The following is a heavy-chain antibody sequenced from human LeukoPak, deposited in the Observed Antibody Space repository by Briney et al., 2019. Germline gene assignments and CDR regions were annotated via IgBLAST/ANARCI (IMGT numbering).Heavy chain of an antibody. V-gene: IGHV3-11*01. CDR1: GFTFSDYY. CDR2: INIGGTNT. CDR3: ATDGAGFDT. J-gene: IGHJ5*02. Sequence: GGSLRLSCAASGFTFSDYYMSWIRQAPGKGLEWLSYINIGGTNTHNADSVKGRFTISRDNAKKSLYLEMTNLRAEDTAVYYCATDGAGFDTWGQGVLVTVSS.